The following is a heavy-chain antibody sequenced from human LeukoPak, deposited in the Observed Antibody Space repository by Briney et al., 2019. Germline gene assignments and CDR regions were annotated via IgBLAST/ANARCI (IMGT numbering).Heavy chain of an antibody. Sequence: PGGSLRLSCAASGFTFRSYAMSWVRQSPGKGLEWVSTISGNDGNTYYADSVKGRFTISRDSSKNTLYLQMNSLRAEDTAVYYCAKEPFGSGSYYFDYWGQGTLVTVSS. CDR3: AKEPFGSGSYYFDY. CDR1: GFTFRSYA. V-gene: IGHV3-23*01. CDR2: ISGNDGNT. J-gene: IGHJ4*02. D-gene: IGHD1-26*01.